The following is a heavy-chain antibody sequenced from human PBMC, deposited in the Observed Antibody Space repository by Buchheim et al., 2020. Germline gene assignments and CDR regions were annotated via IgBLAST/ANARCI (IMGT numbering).Heavy chain of an antibody. Sequence: QVQLQESGPGLVKPSGTLSLTCAVSGGSISSSNWWSWVRQPPGKGLAWIGEIYHSGSTNYNPSLKSRVTLSVDKSKNQFSLKLSSVTAADTAVYYCARDSSDFWSGQRGGFSYWGQGTL. D-gene: IGHD3-3*01. CDR3: ARDSSDFWSGQRGGFSY. J-gene: IGHJ4*02. CDR1: GGSISSSNW. CDR2: IYHSGST. V-gene: IGHV4-4*02.